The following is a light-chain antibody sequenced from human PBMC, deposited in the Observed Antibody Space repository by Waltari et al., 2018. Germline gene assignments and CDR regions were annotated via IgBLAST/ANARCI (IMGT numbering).Light chain of an antibody. V-gene: IGKV3-20*01. CDR2: GAS. Sequence: EIVLTQSPGTLSLSPGERATLPCRTSQRVSSTYIAWYQQKPGQTLRLLIYGASNRATGIPDRFSGSGSGTDFTLTISRLEPEDSAVYYCQQYVSSPLTFGGGTKVEIK. CDR1: QRVSSTY. J-gene: IGKJ4*01. CDR3: QQYVSSPLT.